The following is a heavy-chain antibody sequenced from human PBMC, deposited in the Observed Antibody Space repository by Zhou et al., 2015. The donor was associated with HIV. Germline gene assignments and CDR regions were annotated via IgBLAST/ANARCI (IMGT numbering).Heavy chain of an antibody. CDR2: IIPIFGTA. D-gene: IGHD3-10*01. Sequence: QVQMVQSGAEVRKTGSSVKVSCKASGGFSSDNAITWVRQAPGQGLEWMGGIIPIFGTANYAQKFQGRVTITADESTSTAYMELSSLRSEDTAVYYCARDGLLWFREKGYFDYWGQGTLVTVSS. CDR1: GGFSSDNA. CDR3: ARDGLLWFREKGYFDY. V-gene: IGHV1-69*01. J-gene: IGHJ4*02.